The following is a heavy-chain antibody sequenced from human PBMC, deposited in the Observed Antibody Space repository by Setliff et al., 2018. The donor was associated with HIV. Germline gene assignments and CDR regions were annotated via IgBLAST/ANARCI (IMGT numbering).Heavy chain of an antibody. Sequence: GGSLRLSCAASGFAFDNYCMTWVRQAPGKGLEWVSAIGGSTGSTYYADSVKGRFTISRDNSKNTLFLQMNSLGPEDTAVYYCARDCRVGWVFTYGMDVWGQGTTVTVSS. V-gene: IGHV3-23*01. CDR1: GFAFDNYC. J-gene: IGHJ6*02. D-gene: IGHD6-13*01. CDR3: ARDCRVGWVFTYGMDV. CDR2: IGGSTGST.